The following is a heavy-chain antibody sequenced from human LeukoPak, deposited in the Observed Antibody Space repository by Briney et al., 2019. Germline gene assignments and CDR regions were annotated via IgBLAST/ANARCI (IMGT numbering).Heavy chain of an antibody. CDR3: AKGPSLDCSSTSCYSYYYYMDV. V-gene: IGHV3-9*01. CDR1: GFTFDDYA. CDR2: ISWNSGSI. D-gene: IGHD2-2*01. J-gene: IGHJ6*03. Sequence: GRSLRLSCAASGFTFDDYAMHWVRQAPGKGLEWVSGISWNSGSIGYADSVKGRFTISRDNAKNSLYLQMNSLRAEDTALYYCAKGPSLDCSSTSCYSYYYYMDVWGKGTTVTVSS.